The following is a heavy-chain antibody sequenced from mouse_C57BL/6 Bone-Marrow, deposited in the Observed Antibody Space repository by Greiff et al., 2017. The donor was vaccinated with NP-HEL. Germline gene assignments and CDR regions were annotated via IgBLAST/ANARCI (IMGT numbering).Heavy chain of an antibody. J-gene: IGHJ4*01. V-gene: IGHV6-6*01. Sequence: EVKVEESGGGLVQPGGSMKLSCAASGFTFSDAWMDWVRQSPEKGLEWVAEIRNKANNHATYYAESVKGRFTISRDDSKSSVYLQMNSLRAEDTGIYYCTSFYYYGSSPYYAMDYWGQGTSVTVSS. CDR3: TSFYYYGSSPYYAMDY. CDR2: IRNKANNHAT. D-gene: IGHD1-1*01. CDR1: GFTFSDAW.